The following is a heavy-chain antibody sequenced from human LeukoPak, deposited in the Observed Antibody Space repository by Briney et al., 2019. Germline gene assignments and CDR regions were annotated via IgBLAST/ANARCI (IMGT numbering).Heavy chain of an antibody. D-gene: IGHD5-12*01. Sequence: GGSLTLSCAASGFSVSSNYMSWVRQAPGKGLEWVSVLYSSGYSKYADSVKGRLSISRDTSENTLSLQMNSLRAEDSAVYYCAAKGNGYTGTYVFAHWGRGTLVTVSS. V-gene: IGHV3-66*01. J-gene: IGHJ4*02. CDR1: GFSVSSNY. CDR2: LYSSGYS. CDR3: AAKGNGYTGTYVFAH.